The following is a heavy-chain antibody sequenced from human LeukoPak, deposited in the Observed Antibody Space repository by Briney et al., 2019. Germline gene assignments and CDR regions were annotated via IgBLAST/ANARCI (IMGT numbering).Heavy chain of an antibody. CDR2: INPNSGGT. D-gene: IGHD5-18*01. Sequence: ASVTVSFTASGYTFTGYYMHWVRQAPGQGLEWMGWINPNSGGTNYSQKFQGRGTMTRDTSISTAYMELSRLRSDDTAVYYCARDPAVGGYSYGLRPYYFDYWGQGTLVTVSS. CDR3: ARDPAVGGYSYGLRPYYFDY. V-gene: IGHV1-2*02. J-gene: IGHJ4*02. CDR1: GYTFTGYY.